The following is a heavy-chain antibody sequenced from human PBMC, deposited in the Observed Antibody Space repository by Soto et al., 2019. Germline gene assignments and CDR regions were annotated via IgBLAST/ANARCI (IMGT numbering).Heavy chain of an antibody. CDR3: ARDLAVAGSEGRYYFDY. CDR1: GFTFSSYW. J-gene: IGHJ4*02. V-gene: IGHV3-74*01. D-gene: IGHD6-19*01. Sequence: EVQLVESGGGLVQPGGSLRLSCAASGFTFSSYWMHWVRQAPWKGLVWVSRINSDGSSTSYADSVKGRFTISRDNAKNTLYLQMNSLRAEDTAVYYCARDLAVAGSEGRYYFDYWGQGTLVTVSS. CDR2: INSDGSST.